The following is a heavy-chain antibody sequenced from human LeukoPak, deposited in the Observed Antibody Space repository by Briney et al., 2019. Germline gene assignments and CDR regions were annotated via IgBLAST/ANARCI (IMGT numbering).Heavy chain of an antibody. V-gene: IGHV3-30*03. CDR2: ISYDGSNK. Sequence: GGSLRLSCAASGFTLRTYGMHWVRQAPGKGLEWVATISYDGSNKNYADSVKGRFTISRDNSRNSLYLQMNSLRAEDTAVYYCARAPYSGSSQFDYWGQGTLVTVSS. J-gene: IGHJ4*02. D-gene: IGHD1-26*01. CDR1: GFTLRTYG. CDR3: ARAPYSGSSQFDY.